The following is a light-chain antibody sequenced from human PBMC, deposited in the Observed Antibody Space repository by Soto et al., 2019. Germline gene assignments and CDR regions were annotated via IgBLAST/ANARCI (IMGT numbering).Light chain of an antibody. Sequence: DVQLTQAPSTLSASVGDRVTITCRASQGIRNYLAWYQQKPGKAPKLLIYAASTLQSGVPSRFSGGGSGTEFTLTISSLQPEDFATYHCQQLNSYPRTFGGGTKVDIK. CDR1: QGIRNY. V-gene: IGKV1-9*01. CDR3: QQLNSYPRT. J-gene: IGKJ4*01. CDR2: AAS.